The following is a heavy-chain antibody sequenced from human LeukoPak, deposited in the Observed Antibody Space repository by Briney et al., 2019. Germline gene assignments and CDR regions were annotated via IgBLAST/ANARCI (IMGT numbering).Heavy chain of an antibody. CDR2: ISGSGSST. V-gene: IGHV3-23*01. J-gene: IGHJ4*02. CDR1: GFTFSSYA. Sequence: GSLSLSCVASGFTFSSYAMSWVRQAPGKGLEWVSGISGSGSSTSHADSGKGRFTISRDNSKNTLYLQMNSLRAEDTAVYYCAKGTQIYCSDIKCYPFDYWGQGTLVTVSS. CDR3: AKGTQIYCSDIKCYPFDY. D-gene: IGHD2-15*01.